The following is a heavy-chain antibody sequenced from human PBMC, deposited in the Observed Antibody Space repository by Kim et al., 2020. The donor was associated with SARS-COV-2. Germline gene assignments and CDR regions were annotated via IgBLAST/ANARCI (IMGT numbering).Heavy chain of an antibody. CDR3: ARARWGEYVFDI. J-gene: IGHJ3*02. CDR1: GGSISSSSYY. V-gene: IGHV4-39*01. D-gene: IGHD3-16*01. CDR2: IYYSGST. Sequence: SETLSLTCTVSGGSISSSSYYWGWIRQPPGKGLEWIGSIYYSGSTYYNPSLKSRVTISVDTSKNQFSLKLSSVTAADTAVYYCARARWGEYVFDIWGQWTMVTVSS.